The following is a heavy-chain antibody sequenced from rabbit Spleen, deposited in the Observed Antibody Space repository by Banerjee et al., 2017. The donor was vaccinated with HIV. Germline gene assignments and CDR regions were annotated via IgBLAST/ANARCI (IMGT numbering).Heavy chain of an antibody. CDR3: ARGSATMTMVITGYYLNL. V-gene: IGHV1S45*01. J-gene: IGHJ4*01. Sequence: QEQLEESGGDLVKPEGSLTLTCTASGFSFSSNYWMCWVRQAPGKGLEWIACIYVGSSGNTYYASWAKGRFTISKTSSTTVTLQMTSLTAADTATYFCARGSATMTMVITGYYLNLWGPGTLVTVS. D-gene: IGHD2-1*01. CDR2: IYVGSSGNT. CDR1: GFSFSSNYW.